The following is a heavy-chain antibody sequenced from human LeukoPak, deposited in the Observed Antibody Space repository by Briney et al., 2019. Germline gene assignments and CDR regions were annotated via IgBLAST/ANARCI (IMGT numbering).Heavy chain of an antibody. V-gene: IGHV3-7*03. D-gene: IGHD6-19*01. Sequence: GGSLRLSCAASGFTFSNYWMTWVRQAPGKGLEWVANIKQDGSERYYVDSVKGRFTISRDNAKNSLYLQMNSLRVEDTAVYYCTKDRLLGYSSGWYGSDYWGQGTLVTVSS. CDR2: IKQDGSER. CDR3: TKDRLLGYSSGWYGSDY. CDR1: GFTFSNYW. J-gene: IGHJ4*02.